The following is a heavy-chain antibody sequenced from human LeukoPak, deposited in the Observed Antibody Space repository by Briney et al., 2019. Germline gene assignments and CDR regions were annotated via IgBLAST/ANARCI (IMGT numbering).Heavy chain of an antibody. Sequence: GGSLRLSCAASGFTFSSYAMSWVRQAPGKGLEWVSAISGSGGSTYYADSVKGRFTISRDNSKNTLYLQMNSLRAEDTAVYYCAKDRLYCSGGSCYILGEFDYWGQGTLVTVSS. CDR2: ISGSGGST. D-gene: IGHD2-15*01. V-gene: IGHV3-23*01. J-gene: IGHJ4*02. CDR3: AKDRLYCSGGSCYILGEFDY. CDR1: GFTFSSYA.